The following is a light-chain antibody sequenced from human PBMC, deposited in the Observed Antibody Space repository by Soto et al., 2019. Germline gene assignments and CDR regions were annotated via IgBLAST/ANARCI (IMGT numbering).Light chain of an antibody. J-gene: IGLJ2*01. CDR3: SSYTSSSTPVV. CDR2: DVS. Sequence: QSVLTQPASVSGSPGQSITISCTGTSSDVGGYNYVSWYQQHPGKAPKLMIYDVSNRPSGVSNRFSGSKSGNTASLTISGLQAEDEADYYCSSYTSSSTPVVCGGGTRSPS. V-gene: IGLV2-14*01. CDR1: SSDVGGYNY.